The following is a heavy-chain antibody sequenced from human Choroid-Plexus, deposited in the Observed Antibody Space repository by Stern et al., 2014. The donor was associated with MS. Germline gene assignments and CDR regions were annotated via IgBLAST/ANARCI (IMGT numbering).Heavy chain of an antibody. D-gene: IGHD2/OR15-2a*01. CDR1: GFTFAGCA. J-gene: IGHJ5*02. Sequence: QVQLGQSGGGVVQPGRPLRLSCVASGFTFAGCAMHWVRQAPGKGLEWVAGVSYDGSNKYYADSVKGRFTISRDNSQNTLYMQMSSLRPEDTAVYYCAKDRHYLTYFFDHWGQGSLVTVSS. CDR2: VSYDGSNK. CDR3: AKDRHYLTYFFDH. V-gene: IGHV3-30*18.